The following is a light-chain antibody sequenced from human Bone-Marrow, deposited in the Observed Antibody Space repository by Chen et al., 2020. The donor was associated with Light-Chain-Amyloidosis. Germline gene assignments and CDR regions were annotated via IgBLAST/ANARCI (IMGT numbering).Light chain of an antibody. CDR2: GAS. J-gene: IGKJ5*01. CDR1: QSVSSSY. CDR3: QQYGSSIT. Sequence: EIVLTQSPGTLSLSPGERATISCRASQSVSSSYLAWYQQKPGQAPRLLIYGASSRATGIPDRFSGSGSGTDFTLTISRLEPEDFAVYYCQQYGSSITFGPGTRLEIK. V-gene: IGKV3-20*01.